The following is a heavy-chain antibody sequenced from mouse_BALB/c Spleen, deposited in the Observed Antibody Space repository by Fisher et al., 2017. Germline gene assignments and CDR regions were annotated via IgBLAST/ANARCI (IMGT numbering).Heavy chain of an antibody. V-gene: IGHV5-9-3*01. CDR3: ARHTRYYYGSSAMDY. Sequence: RFTISRDNAKNTLYLQMSSLRSEDTAMYYCARHTRYYYGSSAMDYWGQGTSVTVSS. D-gene: IGHD1-1*01. J-gene: IGHJ4*01.